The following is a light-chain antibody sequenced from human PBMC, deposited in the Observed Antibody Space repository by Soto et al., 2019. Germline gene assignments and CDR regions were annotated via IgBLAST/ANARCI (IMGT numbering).Light chain of an antibody. CDR1: STDIGDYNW. CDR2: EVT. Sequence: QSALTQPASVSGSPGQSITISCTGTSTDIGDYNWVSWYQQHPGRAPKLIIYEVTNRPSGVSDRFSGSKSGNTASLTISGLQTDDGADYFCSSYRRPTTLVFGPGTKVTVL. CDR3: SSYRRPTTLV. V-gene: IGLV2-14*03. J-gene: IGLJ1*01.